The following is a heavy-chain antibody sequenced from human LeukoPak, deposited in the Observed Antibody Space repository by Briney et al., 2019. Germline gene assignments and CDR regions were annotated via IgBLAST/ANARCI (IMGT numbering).Heavy chain of an antibody. CDR2: INPNSGGT. D-gene: IGHD3-10*01. J-gene: IGHJ4*02. V-gene: IGHV1-2*02. CDR1: GYTFTGYY. CDR3: ATPGSGTYRYYFDY. Sequence: ASVKVSCKASGYTFTGYYMHWVRQAPGQGLEWMGWINPNSGGTNYAQKFQGRVTMTRDTSISTACMELSRLRSDDTAVYYCATPGSGTYRYYFDYWGQGTLVTVSS.